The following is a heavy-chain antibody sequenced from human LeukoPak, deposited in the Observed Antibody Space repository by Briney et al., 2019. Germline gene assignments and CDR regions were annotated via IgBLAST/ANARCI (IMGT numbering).Heavy chain of an antibody. Sequence: ASVKVSCKASGYTFTSYAMNWVRQAPGQGLEWMGWISAYNGNTNYAQKLQGRVTMTTDTSTSTAYMELRSLRSDDTAVYYCARDFSRRFDPWGQGTLVTVSS. CDR2: ISAYNGNT. V-gene: IGHV1-18*01. CDR1: GYTFTSYA. J-gene: IGHJ5*02. CDR3: ARDFSRRFDP. D-gene: IGHD3-3*01.